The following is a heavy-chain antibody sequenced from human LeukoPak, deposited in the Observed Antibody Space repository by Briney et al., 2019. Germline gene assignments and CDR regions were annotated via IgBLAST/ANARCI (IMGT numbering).Heavy chain of an antibody. CDR2: IFSSGST. Sequence: PSETLSLTRSVSGGSMSSYYWSWIRQPAGMGLQWIGRIFSSGSTYYNPSLKSRVTISVDTSKNQFSLKLSSVTAADTAVYYCARHGLRYSGSYVGYWGQGTLVTVSS. CDR1: GGSMSSYY. CDR3: ARHGLRYSGSYVGY. V-gene: IGHV4-59*05. D-gene: IGHD1-26*01. J-gene: IGHJ4*02.